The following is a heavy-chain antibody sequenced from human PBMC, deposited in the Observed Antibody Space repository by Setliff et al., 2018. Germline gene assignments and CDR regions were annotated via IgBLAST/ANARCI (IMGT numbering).Heavy chain of an antibody. Sequence: ASVKVSCKASGGTFSSYAISWVRQAPGQGLEWMGIINPSGGSPSYAQKFQGRVTMTRDTSTSTVYMELSSLRSEDTAVYYCARVQMAYGDYSGAFDIWGQGTTVTVSS. D-gene: IGHD4-17*01. CDR1: GGTFSSYA. J-gene: IGHJ3*02. V-gene: IGHV1-46*03. CDR3: ARVQMAYGDYSGAFDI. CDR2: INPSGGSP.